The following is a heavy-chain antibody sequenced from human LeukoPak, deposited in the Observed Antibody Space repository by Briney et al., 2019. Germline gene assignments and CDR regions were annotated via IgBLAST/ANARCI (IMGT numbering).Heavy chain of an antibody. CDR3: VRDGDIDY. D-gene: IGHD7-27*01. CDR1: GYTFTAYY. Sequence: PVTSVKVSCMASGYTFTAYYMHWLRQAPGKGLEWMGLSNDNRGDTNYAQNVQGRFTITRDTSITTTYMELSSLRSDDTAAYCCVRDGDIDYRGQGTLATVSS. V-gene: IGHV1-2*02. J-gene: IGHJ4*02. CDR2: SNDNRGDT.